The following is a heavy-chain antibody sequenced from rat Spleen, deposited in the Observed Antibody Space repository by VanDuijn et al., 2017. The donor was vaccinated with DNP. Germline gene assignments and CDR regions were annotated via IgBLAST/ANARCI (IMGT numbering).Heavy chain of an antibody. J-gene: IGHJ2*01. CDR3: ARMRGLLLDY. D-gene: IGHD1-6*01. CDR1: GFNFSDYY. Sequence: EVQLVESGGGLVQPGRSLKLSCAASGFNFSDYYMAWVRQAPKKGLEWVASISYGGRTTYYGDSIKGLSTISRDNAKNTLYLQMNSLRSEDTATYYCARMRGLLLDYWGQGLMVTVSS. V-gene: IGHV5-22*01. CDR2: ISYGGRTT.